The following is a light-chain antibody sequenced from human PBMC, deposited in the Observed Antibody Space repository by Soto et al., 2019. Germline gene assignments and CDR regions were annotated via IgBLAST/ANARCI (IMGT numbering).Light chain of an antibody. CDR1: SSDVGAFNY. Sequence: QSVLTQPASVSGSPGQSITISCTGTSSDVGAFNYVSWYLQYPGKAPKLMIYEVGNRPSGVSNRFSCSKSGNTASLTISGLQAEDEADYYCCSYASGSMYVFGTGTKVTVL. CDR3: CSYASGSMYV. J-gene: IGLJ1*01. V-gene: IGLV2-14*01. CDR2: EVG.